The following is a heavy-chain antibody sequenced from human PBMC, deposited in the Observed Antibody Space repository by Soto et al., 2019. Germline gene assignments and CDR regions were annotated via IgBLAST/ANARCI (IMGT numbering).Heavy chain of an antibody. CDR3: ARDYGSGMDV. V-gene: IGHV3-33*01. Sequence: QVQLVESGGGVVQPGRSLRLSCAASGFTFSSFGMHWVRQAPGKGLEWVAFIWYDGSNEYYADSVKGRFTISRDNSENTLSLQMNSLRVEDTAVYYCARDYGSGMDVWGQGTRSPSP. CDR2: IWYDGSNE. D-gene: IGHD3-10*01. J-gene: IGHJ6*02. CDR1: GFTFSSFG.